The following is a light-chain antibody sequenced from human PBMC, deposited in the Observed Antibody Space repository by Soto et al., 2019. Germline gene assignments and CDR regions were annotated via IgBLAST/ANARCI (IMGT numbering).Light chain of an antibody. CDR3: LRYNSDSPT. Sequence: DIQMTQSPSSLSASVGDRVTITCRASQGIGNDLGWYQQKPGKAPKRLFYGASSLQSGVPSRFSGSGSGTEFTLTISSLQPEDFATYYCLRYNSDSPTFGQGTKVEI. CDR2: GAS. J-gene: IGKJ1*01. V-gene: IGKV1-17*01. CDR1: QGIGND.